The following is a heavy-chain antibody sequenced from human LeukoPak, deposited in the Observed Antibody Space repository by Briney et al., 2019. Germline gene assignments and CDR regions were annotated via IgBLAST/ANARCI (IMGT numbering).Heavy chain of an antibody. CDR2: ICLDGRI. J-gene: IGHJ4*02. CDR3: ASQGGLRNDF. D-gene: IGHD2-15*01. V-gene: IGHV4-4*02. CDR1: GGSITSRDC. Sequence: PSETLSLTCGVSGGSITSRDCWSWVRQPPGKGLEWIGEICLDGRIHYTPSLKSRISISIDRSKDQFSLNLISVAAADTAIYFCASQGGLRNDFWGQGTLVTVSS.